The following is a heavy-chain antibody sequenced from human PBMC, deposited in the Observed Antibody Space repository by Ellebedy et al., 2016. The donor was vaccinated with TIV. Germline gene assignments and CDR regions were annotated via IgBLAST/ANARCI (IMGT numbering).Heavy chain of an antibody. J-gene: IGHJ4*02. CDR3: TAGWASSLYEERNYDY. V-gene: IGHV3-49*04. D-gene: IGHD3-16*02. CDR2: IRSRAYGATT. Sequence: PGGSLRLSCTTSGFIFGDYALSWVRQAPGKGLEWVGFIRSRAYGATTEYAAAVKGRFTISRDDSKSVAYLQMNSLNSEDTAVYYCTAGWASSLYEERNYDYWGQGTLVTVSS. CDR1: GFIFGDYA.